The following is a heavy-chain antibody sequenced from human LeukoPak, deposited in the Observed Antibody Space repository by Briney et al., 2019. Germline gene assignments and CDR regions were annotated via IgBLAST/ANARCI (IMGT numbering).Heavy chain of an antibody. D-gene: IGHD6-6*01. CDR1: GGSISSYY. J-gene: IGHJ5*02. V-gene: IGHV4-59*01. CDR2: IYYSGST. CDR3: ARGIAARPGWFDP. Sequence: SETLSLTCTVSGGSISSYYWSWIRQPPGKGLEWIGYIYYSGSTNYNPSLKSRVTISVDTSKNQFSLKLSSVTAADTAVYYCARGIAARPGWFDPWGQGTLVTVSP.